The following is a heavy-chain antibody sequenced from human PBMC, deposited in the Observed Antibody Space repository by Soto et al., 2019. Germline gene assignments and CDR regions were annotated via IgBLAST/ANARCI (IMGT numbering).Heavy chain of an antibody. CDR1: GYSFAGYW. CDR2: IDPSDSQT. D-gene: IGHD3-22*01. Sequence: PGEPLKISCKGSGYSFAGYWITWVRQNPGKDLEWMGRIDPSDSQTYYSPSFRGHVTISVTKSITTVFLQWSSLRASDTAMYYCARQIYDSDTGPNFQYYFDSWGQGTPVTVSS. V-gene: IGHV5-10-1*01. J-gene: IGHJ4*02. CDR3: ARQIYDSDTGPNFQYYFDS.